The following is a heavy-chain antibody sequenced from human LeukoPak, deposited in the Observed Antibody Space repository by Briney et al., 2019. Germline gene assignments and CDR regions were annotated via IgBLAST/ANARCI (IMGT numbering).Heavy chain of an antibody. CDR2: INHSGST. D-gene: IGHD6-25*01. J-gene: IGHJ4*02. CDR3: ARDSYSSGYYFDY. V-gene: IGHV4-34*01. CDR1: GGSFSGYY. Sequence: SETLSLTCAVYGGSFSGYYWSWIGQPPGKGLEWIGEINHSGSTNYNPSLKSRVTISVDTSKNQFSLKLSSVTAADTAVYYCARDSYSSGYYFDYWGQGTLVTVSS.